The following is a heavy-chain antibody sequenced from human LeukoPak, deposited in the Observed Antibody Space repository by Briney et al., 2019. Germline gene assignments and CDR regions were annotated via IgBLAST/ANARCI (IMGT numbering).Heavy chain of an antibody. Sequence: GSLRLSCAASGFTFSSYAMHWVRQAPGKGLEWVAVISYDGSNKYYADSVKGRFTISRDNSKNTLYLQMNSLRAEDTAVYYCAKKKPERAVILPGYPQGGYSYSGRKVWGQGTTVTVSS. D-gene: IGHD3-9*01. CDR3: AKKKPERAVILPGYPQGGYSYSGRKV. V-gene: IGHV3-30-3*02. CDR1: GFTFSSYA. CDR2: ISYDGSNK. J-gene: IGHJ6*02.